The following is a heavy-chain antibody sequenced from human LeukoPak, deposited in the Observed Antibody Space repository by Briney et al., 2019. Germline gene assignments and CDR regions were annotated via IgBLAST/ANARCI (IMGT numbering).Heavy chain of an antibody. CDR1: GGSISSYY. V-gene: IGHV4-4*07. J-gene: IGHJ6*02. Sequence: PSEALSLTCTVSGGSISSYYWSWIRQPAGKGLEWIGRIYNSGSTNYNPSLKSRVTMSVDTSKNQFYLKLNSVTAADTAVYYCAGGVAVAGTEYYYYYGMDVWGQGTTVTVSS. D-gene: IGHD6-19*01. CDR2: IYNSGST. CDR3: AGGVAVAGTEYYYYYGMDV.